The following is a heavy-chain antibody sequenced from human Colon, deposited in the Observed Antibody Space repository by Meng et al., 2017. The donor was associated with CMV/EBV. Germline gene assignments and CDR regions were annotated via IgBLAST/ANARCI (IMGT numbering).Heavy chain of an antibody. CDR1: GFSLSTIGMG. J-gene: IGHJ4*02. V-gene: IGHV2-5*02. Sequence: HISLKKSGPTLGKPTQTLTLTCTFSGFSLSTIGMGVGWIRQPPGKALEWLGVIYWDDDKRYSPSLKSKLTITKDTSKNQVVLTMTNLDPLDTATYYCAHRPYGSGSYFFDYWGQGTLVTVPS. CDR3: AHRPYGSGSYFFDY. CDR2: IYWDDDK. D-gene: IGHD3-10*01.